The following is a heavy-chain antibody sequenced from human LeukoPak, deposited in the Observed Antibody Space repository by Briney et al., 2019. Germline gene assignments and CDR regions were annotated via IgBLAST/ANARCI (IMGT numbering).Heavy chain of an antibody. CDR3: ARNDRTALLTTLLYFDY. CDR1: GFTFSSYA. CDR2: IIPIFGTA. D-gene: IGHD1/OR15-1a*01. J-gene: IGHJ4*02. Sequence: GGSLRLSCAASGFTFSSYAISWVRQAPGQGLEWMGGIIPIFGTANYAQKFQGRVTITADESTSTAYMELSSLRSEDTAVYYCARNDRTALLTTLLYFDYWGQGTLVTVSS. V-gene: IGHV1-69*01.